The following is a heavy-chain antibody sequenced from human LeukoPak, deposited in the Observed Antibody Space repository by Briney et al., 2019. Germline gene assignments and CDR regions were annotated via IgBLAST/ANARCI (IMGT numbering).Heavy chain of an antibody. CDR3: ARDAPAGYCSGGSCYSWFDP. D-gene: IGHD2-15*01. CDR1: GFTFSSYW. V-gene: IGHV3-74*01. J-gene: IGHJ5*02. CDR2: INSDGSST. Sequence: GGSLRLSCAASGFTFSSYWMHWVRQAPGKGLVWVSRINSDGSSTSYADSVKGRFTISRDNAKNTLYLQMNSLRAEDTAVYYCARDAPAGYCSGGSCYSWFDPWGQGTLVTVSS.